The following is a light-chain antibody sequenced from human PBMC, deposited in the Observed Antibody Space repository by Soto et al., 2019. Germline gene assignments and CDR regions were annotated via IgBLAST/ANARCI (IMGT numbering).Light chain of an antibody. CDR1: QSVRSN. CDR2: GAS. Sequence: EIVMTQSPATLSVSPGESATLSCRASQSVRSNLAWYQQKPGQAPRLLIYGASTRATGIPARFSGSGSGTEFTLTISSLQSEDFAVYYCEQYNNWPPVTFGGGTKVEIK. V-gene: IGKV3-15*01. J-gene: IGKJ4*01. CDR3: EQYNNWPPVT.